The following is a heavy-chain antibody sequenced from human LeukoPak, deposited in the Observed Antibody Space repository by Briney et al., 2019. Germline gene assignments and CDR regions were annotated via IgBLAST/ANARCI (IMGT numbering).Heavy chain of an antibody. Sequence: SETLSLTCTVPGVSISSYYWSWIRQPPGKGLEWIGHIYDIGSTNYNPSLKSRVTISVDTSKNQFSLKLSSVTAADTAVYYCARLPNDAFDTWGQGTVVTVSS. CDR1: GVSISSYY. V-gene: IGHV4-59*01. CDR3: ARLPNDAFDT. CDR2: IYDIGST. J-gene: IGHJ3*02.